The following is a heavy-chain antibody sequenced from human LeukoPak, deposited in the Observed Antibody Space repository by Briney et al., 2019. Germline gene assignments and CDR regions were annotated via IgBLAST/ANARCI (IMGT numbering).Heavy chain of an antibody. CDR3: ARVRAAAGFYYGMDV. CDR1: GFTFSSYW. Sequence: GGSLRLSCAASGFTFSSYWMHWVRQAPGKGPVWVSRINSDGSSTSYADSVKGRFTISRDNAKNTLYLQMNSLRVEDTALYYCARVRAAAGFYYGMDVWGQGTTVTVSS. J-gene: IGHJ6*02. CDR2: INSDGSST. V-gene: IGHV3-74*01. D-gene: IGHD6-13*01.